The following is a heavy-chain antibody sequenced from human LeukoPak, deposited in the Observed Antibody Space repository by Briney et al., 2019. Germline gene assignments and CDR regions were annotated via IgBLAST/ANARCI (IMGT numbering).Heavy chain of an antibody. D-gene: IGHD2-2*02. V-gene: IGHV3-21*01. CDR3: AKDRGGYCSSTSCYRGYYYMDV. CDR1: GFTFSSYS. J-gene: IGHJ6*03. Sequence: GGSLRLSCAASGFTFSSYSMNWVRQAPGKGLEWVSSISSSSSYIYYADSVKGRFTISRDNAKNSLYLQMNSLRAEDTAVYYCAKDRGGYCSSTSCYRGYYYMDVWGKGTTVTVSS. CDR2: ISSSSSYI.